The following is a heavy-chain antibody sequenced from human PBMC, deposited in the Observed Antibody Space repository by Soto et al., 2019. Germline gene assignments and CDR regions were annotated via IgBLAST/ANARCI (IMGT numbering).Heavy chain of an antibody. CDR2: IYYSGST. CDR1: GGSVPSGGHY. V-gene: IGHV4-31*03. CDR3: ARSDPVAGFFDY. Sequence: QVQLQESGPGLVKPSQTLSLTCTVSGGSVPSGGHYWSWIRQHPGQGPAWIGYIYYSGSTSYNAPFNSRVIVSLDTSKNQASLHLISVTDADTARYYCARSDPVAGFFDYWGQGILVTVSS. J-gene: IGHJ4*02. D-gene: IGHD6-19*01.